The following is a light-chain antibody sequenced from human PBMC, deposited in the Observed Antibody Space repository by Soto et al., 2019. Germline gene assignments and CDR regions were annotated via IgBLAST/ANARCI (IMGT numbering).Light chain of an antibody. CDR2: DNS. Sequence: QSVLTQPPSVSGAPGQRVTISCSGTNSNIGAHHAVHWYQQLPGTAPKLLIYDNSNRPSGVPDRFSGFKSGTSASLAITGLQAEDEADYYCQSYDGSLSGSVFGGGTKVTVL. CDR3: QSYDGSLSGSV. V-gene: IGLV1-40*01. J-gene: IGLJ2*01. CDR1: NSNIGAHHA.